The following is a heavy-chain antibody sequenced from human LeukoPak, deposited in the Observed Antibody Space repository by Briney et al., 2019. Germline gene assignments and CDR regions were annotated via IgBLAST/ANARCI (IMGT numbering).Heavy chain of an antibody. D-gene: IGHD1-26*01. CDR3: AKIVGAIYFDY. J-gene: IGHJ4*02. CDR2: IRYDGSDK. Sequence: GGSLRLSCAASGFTFSSYGMHWVRQAPGKGLEGGAFIRYDGSDKYYADSVKGRFTISRDNSKNTLYLQMNSLRAEDTAVYYCAKIVGAIYFDYWGQGTLVTVSS. CDR1: GFTFSSYG. V-gene: IGHV3-30*02.